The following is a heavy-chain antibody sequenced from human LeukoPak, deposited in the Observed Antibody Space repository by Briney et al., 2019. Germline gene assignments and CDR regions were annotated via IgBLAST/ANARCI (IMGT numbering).Heavy chain of an antibody. D-gene: IGHD2-2*01. J-gene: IGHJ4*02. CDR1: GGTFSSYA. CDR3: ARHIVVVPAATEFDY. CDR2: ISAYNGNT. Sequence: ASVKVSCKASGGTFSSYAISWVRQAPGLGLEWMGWISAYNGNTNYAQKLQGRVTMTTDTSTSTAYMELRSLRSDDTAVYYCARHIVVVPAATEFDYWGQGTLVTVSS. V-gene: IGHV1-18*01.